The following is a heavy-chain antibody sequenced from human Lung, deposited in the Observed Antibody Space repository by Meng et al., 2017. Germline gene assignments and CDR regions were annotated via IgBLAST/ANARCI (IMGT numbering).Heavy chain of an antibody. CDR3: ARRGLWLDPQNFDY. D-gene: IGHD6-19*01. V-gene: IGHV4-4*02. J-gene: IGHJ4*02. CDR1: CGSLSVSNW. Sequence: VARQVPRPVLVKPSVTLPLPCTFSCGSLSVSNWWGCVRQPPGKGLEWIGEIYHSGSTNYNPSLKSRVTISVDKSKTQFSLKLSSVTAADTAVYYCARRGLWLDPQNFDYWGQGTLVTVSS. CDR2: IYHSGST.